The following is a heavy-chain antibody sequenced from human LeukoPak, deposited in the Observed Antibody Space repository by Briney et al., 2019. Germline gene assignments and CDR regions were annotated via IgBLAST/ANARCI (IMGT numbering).Heavy chain of an antibody. CDR3: TTGGNVIVANTRTFDI. Sequence: GGSLRLSCAASGFTFSNAWMNWVRQAPGKGLEWVGRIKSTVDGGTTDYAAPVKGRFTVSRDDSKNTVYLEMKSLKTEDTAVYYCTTGGNVIVANTRTFDIWGQGTMVTVSS. D-gene: IGHD5-12*01. J-gene: IGHJ3*02. CDR2: IKSTVDGGTT. V-gene: IGHV3-15*07. CDR1: GFTFSNAW.